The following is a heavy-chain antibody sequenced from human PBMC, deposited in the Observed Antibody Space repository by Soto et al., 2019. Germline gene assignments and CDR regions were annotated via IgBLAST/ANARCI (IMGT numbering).Heavy chain of an antibody. CDR1: GYTFNNYY. D-gene: IGHD5-12*01. CDR2: IIPSDSST. CDR3: ARGGPELATIGSFDY. J-gene: IGHJ4*02. V-gene: IGHV1-46*02. Sequence: QVQLMQSGAEVKKPGASVKVSCKAYGYTFNNYYIHWVRRAAGQGLEWMGRIIPSDSSTHYAQRFQGRVTMTRDTSTSTVYMELSRLTSEDTAFYYCARGGPELATIGSFDYWGQGSLVNVSS.